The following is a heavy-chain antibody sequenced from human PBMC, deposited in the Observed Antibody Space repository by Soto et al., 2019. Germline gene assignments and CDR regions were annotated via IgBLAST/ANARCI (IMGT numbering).Heavy chain of an antibody. CDR1: GFTVSSNY. V-gene: IGHV3-66*01. Sequence: EVQLVESGGGLVQPGGSLRLSCAASGFTVSSNYMSWVRQAPGKGLEWVSVIYSGGSTYYADSVKGRFTISRDNSKNTLYLQMNSLRAEDTAVYYCAREERRDGYNFDYWGHGTLVTVSS. J-gene: IGHJ4*01. CDR3: AREERRDGYNFDY. D-gene: IGHD5-12*01. CDR2: IYSGGST.